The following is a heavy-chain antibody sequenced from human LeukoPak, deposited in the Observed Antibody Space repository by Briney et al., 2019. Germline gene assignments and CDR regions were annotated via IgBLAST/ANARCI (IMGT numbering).Heavy chain of an antibody. CDR3: ARGSIAAVRFWFDP. J-gene: IGHJ5*02. CDR1: GDSVSSNSAA. Sequence: SQTLSLTCAISGDSVSSNSAAWNWIRQSPSGGLEWLGRTYYRSKWYNDYAVSVKSRITINPDTSKNQFSLQLNSVTPEDTAVYYCARGSIAAVRFWFDPWGQGTLVTVSS. D-gene: IGHD6-6*01. V-gene: IGHV6-1*01. CDR2: TYYRSKWYN.